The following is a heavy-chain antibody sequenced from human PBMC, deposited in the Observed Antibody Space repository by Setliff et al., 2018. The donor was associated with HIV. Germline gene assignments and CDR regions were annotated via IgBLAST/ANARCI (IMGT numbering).Heavy chain of an antibody. Sequence: SETLSLTCAVYGGSFKDPNWSWIRQPPGKGLEWIGEINHIRSANYNPSLKSRVTMSVDTPKNHFSLKLSSVPAADTSVYYCARSPDYYDSSGYYRAIDYWGQGMLVTVSS. D-gene: IGHD3-22*01. J-gene: IGHJ4*02. CDR3: ARSPDYYDSSGYYRAIDY. V-gene: IGHV4-34*01. CDR2: INHIRSA. CDR1: GGSFKDPN.